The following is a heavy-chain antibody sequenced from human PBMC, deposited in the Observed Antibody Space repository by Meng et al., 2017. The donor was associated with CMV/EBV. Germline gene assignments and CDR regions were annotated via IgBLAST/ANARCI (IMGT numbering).Heavy chain of an antibody. D-gene: IGHD1-1*01. CDR1: GFTFSSYS. CDR3: ARSLDGGYWFFDL. V-gene: IGHV3-53*01. J-gene: IGHJ2*01. Sequence: GGSLRLSCAASGFTFSSYSMNWVRQAPGKGLEWVSVIYSGGSTYYADSVKSRFTISRDNSKNTLYLQMNSLRTEDTAMYYCARSLDGGYWFFDLWGRGTLVTVSS. CDR2: IYSGGST.